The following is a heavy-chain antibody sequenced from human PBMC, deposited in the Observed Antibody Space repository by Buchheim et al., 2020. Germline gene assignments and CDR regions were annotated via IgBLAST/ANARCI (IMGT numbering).Heavy chain of an antibody. D-gene: IGHD3/OR15-3a*01. Sequence: QVQLQESGPGLVKASQTLSLTCTVSGGSIRSGDYYWSWIRQPPGKGLEWIGYIYYSGSTYYNPSLKSRVTISLDTSTNQFSLRLSSVTAADTAVYYCARVGSQADYLLSGWFDPWGQGTL. CDR1: GGSIRSGDYY. V-gene: IGHV4-30-4*01. J-gene: IGHJ5*02. CDR2: IYYSGST. CDR3: ARVGSQADYLLSGWFDP.